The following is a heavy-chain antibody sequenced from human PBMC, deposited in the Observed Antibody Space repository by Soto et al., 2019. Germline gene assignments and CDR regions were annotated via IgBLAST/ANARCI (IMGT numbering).Heavy chain of an antibody. CDR1: GYTCTSYD. Sequence: QVQLVQSGAEVKKPGASVQVSCKASGYTCTSYDITWVRQSPGQGLEWMGWIGAYNGNTNYAQKLQGRVTMTTDTSTSTVYMELRRLRSDDTALYYCGRVGAGGAVDDWGQGTTVTVSS. CDR2: IGAYNGNT. V-gene: IGHV1-18*04. D-gene: IGHD3-3*01. J-gene: IGHJ6*02. CDR3: GRVGAGGAVDD.